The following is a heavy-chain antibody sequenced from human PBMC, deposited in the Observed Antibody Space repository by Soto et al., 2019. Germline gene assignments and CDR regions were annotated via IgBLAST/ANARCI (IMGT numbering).Heavy chain of an antibody. D-gene: IGHD6-13*01. CDR3: GAIAAAGSFDH. CDR1: GDTFTYFS. J-gene: IGHJ4*02. Sequence: QVQLVQSGAAVKNLGSSVKVSCKASGDTFTYFSIAWVRQAPGQGLEWVGGIIPLLGIREYAPKFQGRVAITANTSTTTVYLDLSRLTSEDTAVYSCGAIAAAGSFDHWGQGTLVSVSS. CDR2: IIPLLGIR. V-gene: IGHV1-69*09.